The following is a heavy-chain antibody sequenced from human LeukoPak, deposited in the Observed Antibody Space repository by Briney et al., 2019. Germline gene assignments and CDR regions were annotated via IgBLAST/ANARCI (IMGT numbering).Heavy chain of an antibody. Sequence: SETLSLTRTVSGGSISSYYWSWIRQPPGKGLEWIGYIYYSGSTNYNPSLKSRVTISVDTSKNQFSLKLSSVTAADTAVYYCASRSMLSFRDRYFDLWGRGTLVTVSS. CDR2: IYYSGST. D-gene: IGHD2/OR15-2a*01. CDR1: GGSISSYY. J-gene: IGHJ2*01. CDR3: ASRSMLSFRDRYFDL. V-gene: IGHV4-59*12.